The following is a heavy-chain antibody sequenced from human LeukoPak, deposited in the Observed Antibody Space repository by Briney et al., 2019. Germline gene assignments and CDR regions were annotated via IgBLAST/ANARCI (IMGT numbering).Heavy chain of an antibody. V-gene: IGHV4-39*07. J-gene: IGHJ4*02. CDR1: GGSISSSSYY. Sequence: SETLSLTCTVSGGSISSSSYYWGWIRQPPGKGLEWIGSIYYSGSTYYNPSLKSRVTISVDTSKNQFSLKLSSVTAADTAVYYCARDSHIVVVSIYYFDYWGQGTLVTVSS. CDR2: IYYSGST. D-gene: IGHD2-21*01. CDR3: ARDSHIVVVSIYYFDY.